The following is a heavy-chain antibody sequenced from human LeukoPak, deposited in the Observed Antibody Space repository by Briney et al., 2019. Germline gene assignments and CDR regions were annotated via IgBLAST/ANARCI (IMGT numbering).Heavy chain of an antibody. CDR1: GFTFDDYD. Sequence: GGSLRLSCAASGFTFDDYDMSWVRQAPGKGLEWVSNINWNAGNAGYADSVKGRFTISRDNSRNTLYLQMNSLRVEDSAVYYCARDRAPPTSWYFDLWGRGTLVTVSS. CDR2: INWNAGNA. J-gene: IGHJ2*01. V-gene: IGHV3-20*04. D-gene: IGHD3-10*01. CDR3: ARDRAPPTSWYFDL.